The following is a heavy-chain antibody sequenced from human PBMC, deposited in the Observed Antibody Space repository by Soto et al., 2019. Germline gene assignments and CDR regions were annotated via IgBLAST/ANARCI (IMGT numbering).Heavy chain of an antibody. Sequence: GGSLRLSCEVSGFNFRNFNMIWVRQAPGKGLEWVSSVSGSSSYIYYADSVKGRLTVSRDNANNLVFLQMNGLRPEDTAMYYCARDLRGHYGPWGQGTMVTVSS. CDR1: GFNFRNFN. D-gene: IGHD4-17*01. V-gene: IGHV3-21*06. J-gene: IGHJ3*01. CDR2: VSGSSSYI. CDR3: ARDLRGHYGP.